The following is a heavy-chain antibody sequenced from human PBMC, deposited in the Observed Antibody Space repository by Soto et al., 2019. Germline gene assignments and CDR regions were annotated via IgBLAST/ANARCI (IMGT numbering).Heavy chain of an antibody. D-gene: IGHD1-26*01. V-gene: IGHV3-74*01. J-gene: IGHJ6*02. CDR2: INSDGSST. Sequence: EERLVESGGGSVQPGGSLRLSCAAPRFTFSTYGMYWVRQAPGKGLVWVSRINSDGSSTRYADSVKGRFSISRDNSKSTLYLQMNTLRAEDTAVYYCARRREGYYYGLDVWGQGTTVTVSS. CDR1: RFTFSTYG. CDR3: ARRREGYYYGLDV.